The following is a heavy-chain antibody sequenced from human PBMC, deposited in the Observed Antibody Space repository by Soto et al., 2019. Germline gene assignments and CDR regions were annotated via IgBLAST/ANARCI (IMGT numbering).Heavy chain of an antibody. Sequence: EVQLLEAGGGLAQPGGSLRLSCTASGFTVSNNYMVWVRQAPGKGREWVSVIYSGGSTYYADSVKGRFTISRDKSNNTLYLQMNTLRAEDTAVYYCARGLNYFDHHAFDIWGQGTMVTVSS. CDR3: ARGLNYFDHHAFDI. D-gene: IGHD3-22*01. CDR2: IYSGGST. CDR1: GFTVSNNY. V-gene: IGHV3-66*01. J-gene: IGHJ3*02.